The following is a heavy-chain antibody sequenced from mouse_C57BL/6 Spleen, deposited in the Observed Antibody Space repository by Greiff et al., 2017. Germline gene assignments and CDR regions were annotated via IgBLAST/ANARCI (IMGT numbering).Heavy chain of an antibody. V-gene: IGHV5-4*03. CDR1: GFTFSSYA. CDR2: ISDGGSYT. Sequence: EVKVVESGGGLVKPGGSLKLSCAASGFTFSSYAMSWVRQTPEKRLEWVATISDGGSYTYYPDNVKGRFTISRDNAKNNLYLQMSHLKSEDTAMYYCARVVATWDYAMDYWGQGTSVTVSS. J-gene: IGHJ4*01. CDR3: ARVVATWDYAMDY. D-gene: IGHD1-1*01.